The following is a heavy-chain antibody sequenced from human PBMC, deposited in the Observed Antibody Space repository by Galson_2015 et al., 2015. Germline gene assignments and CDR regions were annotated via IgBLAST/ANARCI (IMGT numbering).Heavy chain of an antibody. CDR2: TYYRSKWYS. J-gene: IGHJ4*02. Sequence: CAISGDSVSSNSGAWNWIRQSPSRGLEWLGRTYYRSKWYSDYAVSVKGRIAIDADTSKNQFSLQLTSVTPEDSAVYYCAGAPRYSSAYYYFDYWGQGTLVTVSS. D-gene: IGHD6-19*01. CDR1: GDSVSSNSGA. CDR3: AGAPRYSSAYYYFDY. V-gene: IGHV6-1*01.